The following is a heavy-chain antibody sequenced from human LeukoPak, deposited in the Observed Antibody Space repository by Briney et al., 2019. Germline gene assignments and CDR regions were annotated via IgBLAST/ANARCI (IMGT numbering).Heavy chain of an antibody. CDR3: ARPSSGYDYGLNDAFDI. V-gene: IGHV3-30*04. CDR2: MSYDGSNK. Sequence: PGRSLRLSCAGSGFTFSSYAMHWVRQAPGKGREGVAVMSYDGSNKHYADSVKGRFTISRDNSKNTLYLQMNSLRAEDMAVYYCARPSSGYDYGLNDAFDIWGQGTIVTVSS. CDR1: GFTFSSYA. J-gene: IGHJ3*02. D-gene: IGHD5-12*01.